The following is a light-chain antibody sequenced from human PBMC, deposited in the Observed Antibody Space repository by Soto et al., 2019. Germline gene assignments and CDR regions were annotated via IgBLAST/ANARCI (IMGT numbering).Light chain of an antibody. CDR3: QSYDSSLSGVV. CDR1: SSNIGTHYD. V-gene: IGLV1-40*01. Sequence: SVLTQPPSVSGAPGQRVTISCTGSSSNIGTHYDVHWYQQLPGTAPKLLIYGSSNRPSGVPDRFSGSKSGTSASLAITGLQAEDEADYYCQSYDSSLSGVVFGGGTQLTVL. CDR2: GSS. J-gene: IGLJ2*01.